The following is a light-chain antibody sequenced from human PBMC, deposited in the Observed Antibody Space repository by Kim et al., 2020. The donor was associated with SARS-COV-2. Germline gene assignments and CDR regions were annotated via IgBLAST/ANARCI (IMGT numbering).Light chain of an antibody. CDR2: KAS. CDR3: QQYKRYSRT. Sequence: DIQMTQSPSTLSASVGDRVTITCRASQSISSWLAWYQQKPGKAPKLLIYKASNLESGVPSRFSGSGSETEFTLTISSLQPDDFATYYCQQYKRYSRTFGQGTKVDIK. J-gene: IGKJ1*01. CDR1: QSISSW. V-gene: IGKV1-5*03.